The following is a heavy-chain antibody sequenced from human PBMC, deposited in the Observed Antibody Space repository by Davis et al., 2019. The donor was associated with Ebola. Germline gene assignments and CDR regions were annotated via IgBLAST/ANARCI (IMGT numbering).Heavy chain of an antibody. Sequence: GESLKISCAASGFSFSSYGMHWVRQAPGKGLEWVAVIWYDGSKKYYADSVKGRFTISRDNSKNTLYLQMNSLRAEDTAVYYCAKAYWAYGDYGWYFDLWGRGTLVTVSS. CDR3: AKAYWAYGDYGWYFDL. V-gene: IGHV3-33*06. CDR2: IWYDGSKK. CDR1: GFSFSSYG. J-gene: IGHJ2*01. D-gene: IGHD4-17*01.